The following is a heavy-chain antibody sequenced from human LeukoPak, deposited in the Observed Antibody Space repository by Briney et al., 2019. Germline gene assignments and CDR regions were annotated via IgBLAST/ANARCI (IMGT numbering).Heavy chain of an antibody. CDR1: GFPFNAYW. Sequence: GGSLRLSCAASGFPFNAYWMTWVRQAPGKGLEWVSAISGSGGSTYYADSVKGRFTISRDNSKNTLYLQMNSLRAEDTAVYYCAKEEVGFTYYYYGMDVWGQGTTVTVSS. J-gene: IGHJ6*02. CDR3: AKEEVGFTYYYYGMDV. CDR2: ISGSGGST. D-gene: IGHD1-26*01. V-gene: IGHV3-23*01.